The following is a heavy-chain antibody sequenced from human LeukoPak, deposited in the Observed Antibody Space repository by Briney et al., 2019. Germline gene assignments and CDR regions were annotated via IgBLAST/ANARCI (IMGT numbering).Heavy chain of an antibody. CDR3: ARVYYDSSGYYPSSGMDV. CDR2: MNPNSGNT. J-gene: IGHJ6*02. V-gene: IGHV1-8*01. Sequence: ASVKVSCKASGYTFTSYDINWVRQATGQGLEWMGWMNPNSGNTGYAQKFQGRVTMTRNTSISTAYMELSSLRSEDTAVYYCARVYYDSSGYYPSSGMDVWGQGTTVTVSS. D-gene: IGHD3-22*01. CDR1: GYTFTSYD.